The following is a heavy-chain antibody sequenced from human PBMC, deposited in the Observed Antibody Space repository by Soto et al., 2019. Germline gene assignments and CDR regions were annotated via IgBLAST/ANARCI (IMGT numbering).Heavy chain of an antibody. V-gene: IGHV4-31*03. CDR1: GGSISSGGYY. J-gene: IGHJ3*02. D-gene: IGHD3-10*01. Sequence: QVQLQESGPGLVKPSQTLSLTCTVSGGSISSGGYYWSWIRQHPGKGLEWIGYIYYSGSTYYNPSPTSRVTIPVDTSKNQFSLRLSSVTAADTAVYSCASARGVGFGELFPDHDAFDIWGQGTMVTVSS. CDR2: IYYSGST. CDR3: ASARGVGFGELFPDHDAFDI.